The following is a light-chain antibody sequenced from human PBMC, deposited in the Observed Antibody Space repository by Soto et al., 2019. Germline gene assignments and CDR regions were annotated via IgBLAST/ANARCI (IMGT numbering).Light chain of an antibody. J-gene: IGKJ3*01. CDR1: QAITRS. CDR2: AAS. CDR3: KQANSFPFT. V-gene: IGKV1-12*01. Sequence: DIQMTQSPSSVSASVGDRVTITCRASQAITRSLAWYQQKPGEAPKLLIYAASILQSGVPSRFSGIVSGTDFTLTITRLQAEDFGTYYCKQANSFPFTFGPGTKV.